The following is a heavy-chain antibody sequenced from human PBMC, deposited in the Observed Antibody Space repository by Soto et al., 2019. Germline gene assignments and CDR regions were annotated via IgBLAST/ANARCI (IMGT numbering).Heavy chain of an antibody. CDR2: IYYNGST. CDR3: ARDAQLCFGELSH. CDR1: GGSIRSPNYY. D-gene: IGHD3-10*01. Sequence: QVQLQESGPGLVKPSQTLSLTCTVIGGSIRSPNYYWSWIRQHPGKVLEWIGNIYYNGSTNYTPSLKSRAVISLDTSKNQFSLKLNSVTAADTAVYYCARDAQLCFGELSHWGQGTLVTVSS. V-gene: IGHV4-31*03. J-gene: IGHJ4*02.